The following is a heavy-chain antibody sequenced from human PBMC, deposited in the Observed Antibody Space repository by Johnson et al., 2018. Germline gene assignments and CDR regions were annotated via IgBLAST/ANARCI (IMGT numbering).Heavy chain of an antibody. CDR1: GFTFSIYG. CDR2: IWYDDNN. D-gene: IGHD6-19*01. V-gene: IGHV3-33*01. CDR3: GRDPSSNYSYAMDV. Sequence: QVQLVQSGGGVVQPGKSLRLSCAASGFTFSIYGMHWVRQAPGKGLEWVATIWYDDNNHYIDSVKGRFTISRDNSKNTLYLQMNSLRAAYTGMYYCGRDPSSNYSYAMDVGGQGTTVTVAS. J-gene: IGHJ6*02.